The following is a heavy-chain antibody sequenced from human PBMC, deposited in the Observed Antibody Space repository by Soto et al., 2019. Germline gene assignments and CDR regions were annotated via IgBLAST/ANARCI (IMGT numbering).Heavy chain of an antibody. CDR3: ARVLNGQWYFDL. CDR2: VNTDESRT. D-gene: IGHD6-19*01. V-gene: IGHV3-74*01. Sequence: GGSLRLSCGASGFTFSSYWMHWVRQAPGKGLVWVSRVNTDESRTSYADSVKGRFTISRDNAKNTLYLQMNSLRAEDTAVYYGARVLNGQWYFDLWGQGTQVPVSS. CDR1: GFTFSSYW. J-gene: IGHJ4*02.